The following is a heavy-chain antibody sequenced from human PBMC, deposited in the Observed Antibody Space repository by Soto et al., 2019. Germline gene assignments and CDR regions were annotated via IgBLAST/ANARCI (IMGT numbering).Heavy chain of an antibody. V-gene: IGHV3-48*02. CDR3: ARPVAAAGYYYYYYYGMDV. D-gene: IGHD6-13*01. CDR1: GFTFSSYS. CDR2: ISSSSSTI. J-gene: IGHJ6*02. Sequence: GGSLRLSCAASGFTFSSYSMNWVRQAPGKGLEWVSYISSSSSTIYYADSVKGRFTISRDNAKNSLYLQMNSLRDEDTAVYYCARPVAAAGYYYYYYYGMDVWGQGTTVTVSS.